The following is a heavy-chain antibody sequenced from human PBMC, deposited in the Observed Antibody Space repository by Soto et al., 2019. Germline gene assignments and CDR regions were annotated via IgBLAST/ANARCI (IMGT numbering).Heavy chain of an antibody. CDR3: AKYPGRGGYDFWSGPLLNWFDP. D-gene: IGHD3-3*01. Sequence: GGSLRLSCAASGFTFSSYAMSWVRQAPGKGLEWVSAISGSGGSTYYADSVKGRFTISRDNSKNTLYLQMNSLRAEDTAVYYCAKYPGRGGYDFWSGPLLNWFDPWGQGTLVTVSS. V-gene: IGHV3-23*01. CDR1: GFTFSSYA. J-gene: IGHJ5*02. CDR2: ISGSGGST.